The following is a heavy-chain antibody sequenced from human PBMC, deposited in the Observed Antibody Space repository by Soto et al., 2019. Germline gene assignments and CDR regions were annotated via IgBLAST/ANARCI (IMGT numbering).Heavy chain of an antibody. CDR3: ARWEGGRIAARPHDAFDI. V-gene: IGHV1-69*13. CDR1: GGTFSSYA. CDR2: IIPIFGTA. J-gene: IGHJ3*02. D-gene: IGHD6-6*01. Sequence: GASVKVSCKASGGTFSSYAISWVRQAPGQGLEWMGGIIPIFGTANYAQKFQGRVTITADESTSTAYMELSSLRSEDTAVYYCARWEGGRIAARPHDAFDIWGQGTMVTFS.